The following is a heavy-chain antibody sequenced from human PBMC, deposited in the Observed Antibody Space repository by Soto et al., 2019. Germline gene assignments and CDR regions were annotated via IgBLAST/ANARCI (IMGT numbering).Heavy chain of an antibody. CDR1: GFSLSGYS. CDR2: ISSSSTYI. V-gene: IGHV3-21*01. J-gene: IGHJ4*02. Sequence: GGSLRLSCAASGFSLSGYSMNWVRQVPGKGLEWVSSISSSSTYIYYADSVKGRFTVSRDNAQNSLFLQMNSLRAEDTAVYYCARDHITANLGRSFDNWGQGTLVTVSS. D-gene: IGHD6-13*01. CDR3: ARDHITANLGRSFDN.